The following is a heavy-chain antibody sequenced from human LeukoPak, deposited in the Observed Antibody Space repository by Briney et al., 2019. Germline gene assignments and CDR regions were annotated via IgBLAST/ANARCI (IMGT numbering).Heavy chain of an antibody. Sequence: GASVKVSCKASGGTFSSYAISWVRQAPGQGLEWMGGIIPIFGTANYAQKFQGRVTITADKSTSTAYMELSSLRSEDTAVYYCAREAKYYDILTGLDYWGQGTLVTVSS. CDR3: AREAKYYDILTGLDY. V-gene: IGHV1-69*06. CDR1: GGTFSSYA. CDR2: IIPIFGTA. D-gene: IGHD3-9*01. J-gene: IGHJ4*02.